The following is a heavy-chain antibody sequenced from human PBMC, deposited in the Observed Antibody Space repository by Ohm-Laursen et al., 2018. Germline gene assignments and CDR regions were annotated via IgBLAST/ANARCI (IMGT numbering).Heavy chain of an antibody. CDR3: AKVSGDLLALAEHFHH. D-gene: IGHD4-17*01. CDR1: GFTFRNYG. CDR2: IGGSGSST. Sequence: SLRLSCAASGFTFRNYGMTWARQAPGKRLEWVAGIGGSGSSTYYADSVTGRFTISRDNPKNTLYLQMNSLRVEDTAVYYCAKVSGDLLALAEHFHHWGQGTLVTVSS. J-gene: IGHJ1*01. V-gene: IGHV3-23*01.